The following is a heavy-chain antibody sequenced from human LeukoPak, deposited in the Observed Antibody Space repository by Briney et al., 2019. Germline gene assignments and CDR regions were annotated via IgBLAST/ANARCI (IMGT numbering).Heavy chain of an antibody. Sequence: SETLSLTCTVSGYSISSGYYWGWTRQPPGKGLEWIGSIYHGGSTYYNPSLKSRVTISVDTFKNQFSLKLSSVTAADTAVYYCARDLYYDFWSGYYNWFDPWGQGTLVTVSS. V-gene: IGHV4-38-2*02. J-gene: IGHJ5*02. CDR3: ARDLYYDFWSGYYNWFDP. CDR1: GYSISSGYY. D-gene: IGHD3-3*01. CDR2: IYHGGST.